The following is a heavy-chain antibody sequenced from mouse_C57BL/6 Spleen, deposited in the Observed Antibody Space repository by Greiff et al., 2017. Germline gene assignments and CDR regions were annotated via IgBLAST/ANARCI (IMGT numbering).Heavy chain of an antibody. Sequence: EVQVVESGGGLVKPGGSLKLSCAASGFTFSSYAMSWVRQTPEKRLEWVATISDGGSYTYYPDNVKGRFTISRDNAKNNLYLQMSHLKSEDTAMYYCARAITTVVDAMDYWGQGTSVTVSS. CDR2: ISDGGSYT. CDR3: ARAITTVVDAMDY. D-gene: IGHD1-1*01. CDR1: GFTFSSYA. V-gene: IGHV5-4*01. J-gene: IGHJ4*01.